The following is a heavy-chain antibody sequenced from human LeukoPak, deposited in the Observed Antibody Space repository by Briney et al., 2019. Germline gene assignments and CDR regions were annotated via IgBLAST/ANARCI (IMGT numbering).Heavy chain of an antibody. V-gene: IGHV3-64D*06. D-gene: IGHD3-10*01. CDR1: GFTFSSYW. J-gene: IGHJ4*02. Sequence: PGGSLRLSCAASGFTFSSYWMHWVRQAPGKGLEYVSAISSNGGSTYYADSVKGRFTISRDNSKNTLYLQMSSLRAEDTAVYYCVTDRRGILVRGTTFDYWGQGTLVTVSS. CDR3: VTDRRGILVRGTTFDY. CDR2: ISSNGGST.